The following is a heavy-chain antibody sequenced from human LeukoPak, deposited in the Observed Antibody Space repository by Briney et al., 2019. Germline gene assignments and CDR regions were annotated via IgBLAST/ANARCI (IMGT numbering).Heavy chain of an antibody. CDR1: GYKLTNNW. J-gene: IGHJ4*02. CDR2: IYPGDSDT. D-gene: IGHD1-1*01. V-gene: IGHV5-51*07. Sequence: GESLKISCKISGYKLTNNWIGWVHQVPGKGLECMGIIYPGDSDTRYSPSFQGQVTISADRSISTAYLQWSSLKASDTAMYYCARHETGPYFDYWGQGTLVAVSS. CDR3: ARHETGPYFDY.